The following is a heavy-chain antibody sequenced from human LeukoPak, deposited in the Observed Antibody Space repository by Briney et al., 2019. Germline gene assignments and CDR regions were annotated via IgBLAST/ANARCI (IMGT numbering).Heavy chain of an antibody. CDR1: GFTFSSYS. CDR2: ISSSSSYI. V-gene: IGHV3-21*01. D-gene: IGHD3-22*01. Sequence: GGYLRLSCAASGFTFSSYSMNWVRQAPGKGLEWVSSISSSSSYIYYADSVKGRFTISRDNAKNSLYLQMNSLRAEDTAVYYCAREDDYDHWFDPWGQGTLVTVSS. CDR3: AREDDYDHWFDP. J-gene: IGHJ5*02.